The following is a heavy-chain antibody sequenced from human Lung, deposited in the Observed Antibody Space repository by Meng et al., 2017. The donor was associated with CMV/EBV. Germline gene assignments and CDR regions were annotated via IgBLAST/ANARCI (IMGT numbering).Heavy chain of an antibody. CDR3: AKDRTRGIASDGTFGS. J-gene: IGHJ5*02. Sequence: SVXVSRMSSGYSFSDYYMHWVRQAPGQGLEWVGWINPIGGRTNFAQSFQGRVTITKDPSINTTYMELSRLTSHDTGIYYCAKDRTRGIASDGTFGSWGQGTLVTVSS. V-gene: IGHV1-2*02. D-gene: IGHD6-13*01. CDR2: INPIGGRT. CDR1: GYSFSDYY.